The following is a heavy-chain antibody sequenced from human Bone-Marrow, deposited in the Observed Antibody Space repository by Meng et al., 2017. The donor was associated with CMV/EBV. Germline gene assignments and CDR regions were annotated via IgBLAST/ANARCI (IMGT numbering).Heavy chain of an antibody. D-gene: IGHD3-22*01. CDR1: AFTFSTYW. J-gene: IGHJ4*02. CDR2: INPDGSTT. V-gene: IGHV3-74*01. CDR3: VKNDRCSKFAG. Sequence: GGSPKIFCAASAFTFSTYWMDWVRQVPGKGLAWVSHINPDGSTTNYADSVRGRFTISRDNAKPTLYLQMNDLRPEDTAVYYCVKNDRCSKFAGWGQGTLVTVSS.